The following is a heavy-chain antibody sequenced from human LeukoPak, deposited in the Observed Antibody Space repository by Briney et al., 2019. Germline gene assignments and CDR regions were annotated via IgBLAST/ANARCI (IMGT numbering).Heavy chain of an antibody. CDR2: ISSSNSYI. CDR1: GFTFSSYS. V-gene: IGHV3-21*01. Sequence: GGSLRLSCAASGFTFSSYSMNWVRQAPGKGLEWVSSISSSNSYIYYADSVKGRFTISRDNAKNSLYLQMNSLRAEDTAVYYCAREEAAAKDYWGQGTLVTASS. D-gene: IGHD6-13*01. J-gene: IGHJ4*02. CDR3: AREEAAAKDY.